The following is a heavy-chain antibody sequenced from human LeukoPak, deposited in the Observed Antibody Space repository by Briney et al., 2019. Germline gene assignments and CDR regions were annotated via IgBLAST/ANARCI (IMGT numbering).Heavy chain of an antibody. V-gene: IGHV3-21*01. Sequence: GGSLRLSCAASGFTSSSYSMNWVRQAPGKGLEWVSSISSSSSYIYYADSVKGRFTISRDNAKNTLYLQMNSLRAEDTAVYYCAAIAVAGTDNDYWGQGTLVTVSS. CDR3: AAIAVAGTDNDY. CDR2: ISSSSSYI. D-gene: IGHD6-19*01. J-gene: IGHJ4*02. CDR1: GFTSSSYS.